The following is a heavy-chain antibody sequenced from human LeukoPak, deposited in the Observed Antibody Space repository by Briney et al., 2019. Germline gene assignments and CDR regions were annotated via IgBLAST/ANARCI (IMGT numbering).Heavy chain of an antibody. Sequence: GASVKVSCKASGYTFTSYGISWVRQAPGQGLEWMGWISAYNGNTNYAQKLQGRVTMTTDTSTSTAYMELRSLRSDDTAVYYCARTRITMVRGVIFGNWFDPWGQGTLVTVSS. V-gene: IGHV1-18*01. D-gene: IGHD3-10*01. CDR1: GYTFTSYG. CDR2: ISAYNGNT. J-gene: IGHJ5*02. CDR3: ARTRITMVRGVIFGNWFDP.